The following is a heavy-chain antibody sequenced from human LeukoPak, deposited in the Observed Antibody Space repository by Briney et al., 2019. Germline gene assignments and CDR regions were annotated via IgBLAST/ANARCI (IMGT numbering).Heavy chain of an antibody. CDR3: ARADIVVVPAAIIEFQPVRNYYYYYGMDV. Sequence: ASVKVSCKASGYTFTSYGISWVRQAPGQGLEWMGWISAYNGNTNYAQKLQGRVTMTTDTSTSTAYMELRSLRSDDTAVYYCARADIVVVPAAIIEFQPVRNYYYYYGMDVWGQGTTVTVSS. CDR1: GYTFTSYG. CDR2: ISAYNGNT. V-gene: IGHV1-18*04. D-gene: IGHD2-2*02. J-gene: IGHJ6*02.